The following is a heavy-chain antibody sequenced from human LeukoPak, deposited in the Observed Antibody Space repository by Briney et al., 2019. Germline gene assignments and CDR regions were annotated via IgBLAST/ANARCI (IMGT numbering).Heavy chain of an antibody. CDR1: GGSISSGGYS. CDR3: ARSSGYVWFDP. J-gene: IGHJ5*02. D-gene: IGHD5-12*01. V-gene: IGHV4-30-2*01. CDR2: IYHSGST. Sequence: SETLSLTCAVSGGSISSGGYSWSWIRQPPGKGLEWIGYIYHSGSTYYNPSLKSRVTISVDRSKNQFSLKLSSVAAADTAVYYCARSSGYVWFDPWGQGTLVTVSS.